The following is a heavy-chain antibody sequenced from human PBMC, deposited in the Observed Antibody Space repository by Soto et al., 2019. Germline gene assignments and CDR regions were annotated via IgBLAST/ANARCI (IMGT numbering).Heavy chain of an antibody. CDR3: ASDRSSGWDQGYGMDV. Sequence: ETLSLTCTVSGGSISTYYWGWIRQPPGKGLEWIGYIYYSGSTSYNPSLKSRVTISVDTSKNQFSLKLRSVTAADTAVYYCASDRSSGWDQGYGMDVWGQGTTVTVSS. J-gene: IGHJ6*02. CDR1: GGSISTYY. V-gene: IGHV4-59*01. D-gene: IGHD6-19*01. CDR2: IYYSGST.